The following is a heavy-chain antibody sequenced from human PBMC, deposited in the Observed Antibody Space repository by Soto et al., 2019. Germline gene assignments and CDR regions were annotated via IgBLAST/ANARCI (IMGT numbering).Heavy chain of an antibody. D-gene: IGHD6-19*01. Sequence: GGSLRLSCAASGFTFSSYWMHWVRQAPGKGLVWVSRINSDGSSTSYADSVKGRFTISRDNAKNTLYLQMNSLRAEDTAVYYCARDTSHSSGYPCCPPDGMDVWGQGTTVTVSS. CDR2: INSDGSST. CDR3: ARDTSHSSGYPCCPPDGMDV. J-gene: IGHJ6*02. CDR1: GFTFSSYW. V-gene: IGHV3-74*01.